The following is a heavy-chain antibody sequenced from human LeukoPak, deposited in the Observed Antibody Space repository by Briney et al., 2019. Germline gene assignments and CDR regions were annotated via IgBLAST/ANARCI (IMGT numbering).Heavy chain of an antibody. Sequence: PGESLKISCKGSGYSFTTYWIGWVRQMPGKGLEWMGIIYPGDSETRYGPSFQGQVTISADRSISTAYLQWSSLKASDTAIYYCARRYCSSTSCHLDYWGQGTLVTVSS. V-gene: IGHV5-51*01. CDR2: IYPGDSET. D-gene: IGHD2-2*01. J-gene: IGHJ4*02. CDR3: ARRYCSSTSCHLDY. CDR1: GYSFTTYW.